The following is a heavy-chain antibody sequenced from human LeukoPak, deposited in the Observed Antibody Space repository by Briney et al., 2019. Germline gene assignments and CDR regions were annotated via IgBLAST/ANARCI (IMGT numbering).Heavy chain of an antibody. Sequence: GGSLRLSCAASGFTFDDYGMSWVRQAPGKGLEWVSGINWNGGSTGYADSVKGRFTISRDNAKNSLYLQMNSLRAENTALYYCARDRYYDYVWGSYRPEPFDYWGQGTLVTVSS. CDR3: ARDRYYDYVWGSYRPEPFDY. CDR1: GFTFDDYG. V-gene: IGHV3-20*04. CDR2: INWNGGST. J-gene: IGHJ4*02. D-gene: IGHD3-16*02.